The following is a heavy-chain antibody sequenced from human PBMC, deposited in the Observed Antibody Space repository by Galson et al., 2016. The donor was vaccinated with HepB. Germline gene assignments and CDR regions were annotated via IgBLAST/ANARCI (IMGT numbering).Heavy chain of an antibody. CDR1: GGSISSGDYY. D-gene: IGHD3-3*01. CDR2: IYHSGST. Sequence: TLSLTCNVSGGSISSGDYYWSWIRQPPGKGLEWIGFIYHSGSTQYNPSFRSRVTISVDTSKNQFSLKLSAVTAADTAVYFCARKGLYDLWNGYQGWFDPWGQGTLVTVSS. CDR3: ARKGLYDLWNGYQGWFDP. J-gene: IGHJ5*02. V-gene: IGHV4-30-4*01.